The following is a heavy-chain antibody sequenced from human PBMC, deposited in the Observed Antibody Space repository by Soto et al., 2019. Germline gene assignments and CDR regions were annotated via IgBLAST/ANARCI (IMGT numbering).Heavy chain of an antibody. D-gene: IGHD3-10*01. V-gene: IGHV4-4*07. CDR2: IYTSGST. CDR3: GVYYGSGSYYKSEYFQH. Sequence: PSETLSLTCTVSGGSISSYYWSWIRQPAGKGLEWIGRIYTSGSTNYNPSLKSRVTMSVDTSKNQFSLKLSSVTAADTAVYYCGVYYGSGSYYKSEYFQHWGQGTLVTVSS. CDR1: GGSISSYY. J-gene: IGHJ1*01.